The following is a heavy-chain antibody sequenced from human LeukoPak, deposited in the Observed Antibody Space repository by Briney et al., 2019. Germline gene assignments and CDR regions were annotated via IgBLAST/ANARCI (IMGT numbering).Heavy chain of an antibody. V-gene: IGHV4-30-4*01. CDR1: GGSISSGDYY. Sequence: SETLSLTCTVSGGSISSGDYYWSWIRQPPGKGLEWIGYIYYSGSTYYNPSLKSRVTISVDTSKNQFSLKLSSVTAADTAVYYCARGQGSIAAAGTGDFDYWGQGTLVTVSS. CDR2: IYYSGST. D-gene: IGHD6-13*01. CDR3: ARGQGSIAAAGTGDFDY. J-gene: IGHJ4*02.